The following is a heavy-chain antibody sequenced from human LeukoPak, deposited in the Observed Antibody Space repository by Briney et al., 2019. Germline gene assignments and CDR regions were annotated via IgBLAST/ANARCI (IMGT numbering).Heavy chain of an antibody. CDR1: GFTFSTYA. CDR2: ISGSGGST. V-gene: IGHV3-23*01. CDR3: AKPRDILTGYYSFDY. Sequence: PGGSLRLSCAASGFTFSTYAMSWVRQAPGKGLEWVSAISGSGGSTDYADSVKGRFTISRDNSKNTLYVQMNSLGAEDTAVYYCAKPRDILTGYYSFDYWGQGTLVTVSS. J-gene: IGHJ4*02. D-gene: IGHD3-9*01.